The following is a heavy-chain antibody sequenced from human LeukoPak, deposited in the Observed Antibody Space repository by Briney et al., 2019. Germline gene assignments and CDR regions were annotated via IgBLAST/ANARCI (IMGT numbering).Heavy chain of an antibody. J-gene: IGHJ4*02. Sequence: GASLRLCCAASGFTFSGYWMHWVRQAPGKGLVWVSRIKSDGSSTTYADSVKGRFTISRDNAKNTLYLEMNSLRAEDTAVYYCARTFAAAHIDYWGQGTLVTVSS. CDR1: GFTFSGYW. CDR3: ARTFAAAHIDY. D-gene: IGHD2-15*01. CDR2: IKSDGSST. V-gene: IGHV3-74*01.